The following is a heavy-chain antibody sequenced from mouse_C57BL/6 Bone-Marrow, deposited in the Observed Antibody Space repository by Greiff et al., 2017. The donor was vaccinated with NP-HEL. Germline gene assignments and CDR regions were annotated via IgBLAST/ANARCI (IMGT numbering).Heavy chain of an antibody. D-gene: IGHD2-4*01. V-gene: IGHV1-55*01. CDR1: GYTFTSYW. Sequence: QVHVKQSGAELVKPGASVKMSCKASGYTFTSYWITWVKQRPGQGLEWIGDIYPGSGSTNYNEKFKSKATLTVDTSSSTAYMQLSSLTSEDSAVYYCAVYYDYDVDYWGQGTTLTVSS. CDR3: AVYYDYDVDY. CDR2: IYPGSGST. J-gene: IGHJ2*01.